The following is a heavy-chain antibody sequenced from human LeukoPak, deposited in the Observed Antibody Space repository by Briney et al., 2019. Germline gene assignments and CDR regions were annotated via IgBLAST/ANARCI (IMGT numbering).Heavy chain of an antibody. CDR1: GGSISSNNW. D-gene: IGHD6-13*01. CDR3: ARGVTGIAMYFEY. Sequence: PSETLSLTCAVSGGSISSNNWWSWVRQPPGKGLEWIGDIYYSGSTNYNSSLKSRVTISVDKSKNHFSLRLSSVTAADTAVYYCARGVTGIAMYFEYWGQGTLVTVSS. J-gene: IGHJ4*02. V-gene: IGHV4-4*02. CDR2: IYYSGST.